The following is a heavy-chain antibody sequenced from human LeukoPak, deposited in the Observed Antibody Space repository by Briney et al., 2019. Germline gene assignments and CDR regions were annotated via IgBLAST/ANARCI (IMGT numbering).Heavy chain of an antibody. J-gene: IGHJ4*02. Sequence: SETLSLTCTVSGGSISSSSYYWGWIRQPPGKGLEWIGSIYYSGSTYYNPSLKSRVTISVDTSKNQFSLKLSSVTAADTAVYYCARGGKYVGGYFDYWGQGTLVTVSS. CDR1: GGSISSSSYY. V-gene: IGHV4-39*07. D-gene: IGHD3-16*01. CDR3: ARGGKYVGGYFDY. CDR2: IYYSGST.